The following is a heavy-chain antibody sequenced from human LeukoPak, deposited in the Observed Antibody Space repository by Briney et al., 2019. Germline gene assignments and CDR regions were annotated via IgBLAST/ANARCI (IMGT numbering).Heavy chain of an antibody. J-gene: IGHJ5*02. D-gene: IGHD2-2*01. V-gene: IGHV3-53*01. CDR1: GFTLSSNY. CDR3: ARGAPYCSSTSCYVNWFDP. CDR2: IYSGGST. Sequence: GGSLRLSCAASGFTLSSNYMSWVRQAPGKGLEWVSVIYSGGSTYYADTVKGRFTISRDNSKNTLYLQMNSLRAEDTAVYYCARGAPYCSSTSCYVNWFDPWGQGTLVTVSS.